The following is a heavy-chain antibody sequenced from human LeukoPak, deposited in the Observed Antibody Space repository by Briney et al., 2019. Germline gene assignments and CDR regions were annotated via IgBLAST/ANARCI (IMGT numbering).Heavy chain of an antibody. J-gene: IGHJ3*02. CDR3: ARFSPHFAFDI. D-gene: IGHD3-3*02. V-gene: IGHV4-34*01. Sequence: PSETLSLTCAVYGGSFSGYYWSWIRQPPGKGLEWIGEINHSGSTNYNPSLKSRVTISIDTSKNQFSLKLSSVTAADTAVYCCARFSPHFAFDIWGQGTMVTVSS. CDR1: GGSFSGYY. CDR2: INHSGST.